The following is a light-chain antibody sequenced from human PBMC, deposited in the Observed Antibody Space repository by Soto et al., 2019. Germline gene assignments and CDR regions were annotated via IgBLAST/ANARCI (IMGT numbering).Light chain of an antibody. V-gene: IGKV3-15*01. CDR2: GAS. CDR1: RSIRND. CDR3: QQYNYWWT. J-gene: IGKJ1*01. Sequence: EMVMTQSPDTLSVSPGERATLSCRASRSIRNDLAWYQQKPGQAPRLLIYGASTRATGIPARFSGSGSGTEFTLTISSLQSEDSAVYYCQQYNYWWTFGQGTKVEIK.